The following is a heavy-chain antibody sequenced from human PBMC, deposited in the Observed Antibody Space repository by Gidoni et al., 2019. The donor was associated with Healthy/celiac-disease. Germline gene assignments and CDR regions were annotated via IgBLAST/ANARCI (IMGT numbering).Heavy chain of an antibody. D-gene: IGHD6-19*01. CDR2: IWYDGSNK. V-gene: IGHV3-33*01. Sequence: QVQLVESGGGVVQPGRSMRLSCAASGFTFSSYGMHWVRQAPGKGLEWVAVIWYDGSNKYYADSVKGRFTISRDNSKNTLYLQMNSLRAEDTAVYYCARGSSGHIDYWGQGTLVTVSS. CDR1: GFTFSSYG. J-gene: IGHJ4*02. CDR3: ARGSSGHIDY.